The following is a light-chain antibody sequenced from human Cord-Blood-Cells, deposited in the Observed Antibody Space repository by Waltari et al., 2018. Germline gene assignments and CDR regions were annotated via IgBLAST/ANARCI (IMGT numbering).Light chain of an antibody. J-gene: IGKJ4*01. CDR1: NSVSSN. CDR3: QQYNNWPLT. V-gene: IGKV3-15*01. Sequence: EIVITPSLATPLVSPVERATLSCRPSNSVSSNLAWYQQRPSQAPRLLIYGASTRATGIPARFSGSGSGTEFTLTISSLQSEDFAVYYCQQYNNWPLTFGGGTKVEIK. CDR2: GAS.